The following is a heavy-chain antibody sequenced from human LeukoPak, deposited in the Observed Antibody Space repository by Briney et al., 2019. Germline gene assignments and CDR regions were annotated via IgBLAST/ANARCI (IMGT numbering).Heavy chain of an antibody. Sequence: SETLSLTCAVYGGSFSGYYWSWIRQPPGKGLEGIGEINHSGSTNYNSSLKSRVTMSVDTSKNQISLKLSSGTAADTAVYYCARAKEYGYNYGPGFGFDPWGQGTLVTVSS. V-gene: IGHV4-34*01. CDR1: GGSFSGYY. J-gene: IGHJ5*02. CDR3: ARAKEYGYNYGPGFGFDP. CDR2: INHSGST. D-gene: IGHD5-18*01.